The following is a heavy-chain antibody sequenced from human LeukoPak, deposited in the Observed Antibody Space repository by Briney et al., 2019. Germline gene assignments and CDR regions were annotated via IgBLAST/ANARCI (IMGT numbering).Heavy chain of an antibody. D-gene: IGHD6-19*01. Sequence: PGGSLRLSCAAPGFTFSSYAMSWVRQAPGKGLEWVSAISGSGGSTYYADSVKGRFTISRDNSKNTLYLQMNSLRAEDTAVYYCAKVCSSGCHGEFDYWGQGTLVTVSS. CDR2: ISGSGGST. CDR1: GFTFSSYA. CDR3: AKVCSSGCHGEFDY. J-gene: IGHJ4*02. V-gene: IGHV3-23*01.